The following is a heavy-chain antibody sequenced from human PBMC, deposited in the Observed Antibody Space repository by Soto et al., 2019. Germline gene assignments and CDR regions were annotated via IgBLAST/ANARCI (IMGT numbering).Heavy chain of an antibody. J-gene: IGHJ4*02. V-gene: IGHV3-23*01. Sequence: GGSLRLSCAASGFTFKNYAMTWVRQAPGKGLDWVSTISGSGDYTYYADSVKGRFTISRDNSQNTLYLRINSLRAEDTAVFYCAKAFFSLAYFDYWGQGTLVTVSS. CDR3: AKAFFSLAYFDY. D-gene: IGHD2-21*01. CDR2: ISGSGDYT. CDR1: GFTFKNYA.